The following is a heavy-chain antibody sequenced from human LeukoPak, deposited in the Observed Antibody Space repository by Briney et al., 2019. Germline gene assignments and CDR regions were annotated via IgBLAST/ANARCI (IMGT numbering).Heavy chain of an antibody. CDR2: ISSSGSTI. D-gene: IGHD3-10*01. J-gene: IGHJ4*02. Sequence: PGGSLRLSCVASGFTFSDYYMSWIRQAPGKGLEWVSYISSSGSTIYYAASVKGRFTISRDNSKNTLYLQMNSLRAEDTAVYYCVRVPGGFGELYWGQGILVTVSS. CDR3: VRVPGGFGELY. CDR1: GFTFSDYY. V-gene: IGHV3-11*01.